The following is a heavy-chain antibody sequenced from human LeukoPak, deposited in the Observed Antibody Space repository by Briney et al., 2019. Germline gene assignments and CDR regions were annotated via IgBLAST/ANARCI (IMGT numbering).Heavy chain of an antibody. V-gene: IGHV3-30*03. CDR2: ISYDGSNK. J-gene: IGHJ6*02. Sequence: GGSLRLSCAASGFTFSSYGMHWVRQAPGKGLEWVAVISYDGSNKYYADSVKGRFTISSDNSKNTLYLQMNSLRAEDTAVYYCAREKRPERGIAVAGTGYYYYYGMDVWGQGTTVTVSS. CDR3: AREKRPERGIAVAGTGYYYYYGMDV. D-gene: IGHD6-19*01. CDR1: GFTFSSYG.